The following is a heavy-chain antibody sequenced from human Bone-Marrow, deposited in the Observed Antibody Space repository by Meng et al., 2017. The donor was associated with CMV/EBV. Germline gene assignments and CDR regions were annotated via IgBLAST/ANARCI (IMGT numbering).Heavy chain of an antibody. J-gene: IGHJ6*02. D-gene: IGHD2-2*01. CDR3: ARVFIVVVPAAIWAVLNYYYGMDV. CDR1: GFTFSSYA. V-gene: IGHV3-69-1*02. CDR2: ISSSSTI. Sequence: GESLKISCAASGFTFSSYAMHWVRQAPGKGLEWVSSISSSSTIYYADSVKGRFTISRDNAKNSLYLQMNSLRAEDTAVYYCARVFIVVVPAAIWAVLNYYYGMDVWGQGTTVTVSS.